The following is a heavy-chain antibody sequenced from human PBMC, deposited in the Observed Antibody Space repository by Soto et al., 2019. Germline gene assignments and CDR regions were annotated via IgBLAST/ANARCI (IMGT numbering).Heavy chain of an antibody. CDR3: ARDLAAARLDC. Sequence: EVQLVESGGGLVQPGGSLRLSCAASGFTFSSYWIPWVRQAPGKGLVWVSRINGDGSSTSYADSVKGRFTISRDNAKNTLYLQMNSLRAEDTAVYFCARDLAAARLDCWGQGTLVTVSS. V-gene: IGHV3-74*01. CDR1: GFTFSSYW. CDR2: INGDGSST. D-gene: IGHD6-6*01. J-gene: IGHJ4*02.